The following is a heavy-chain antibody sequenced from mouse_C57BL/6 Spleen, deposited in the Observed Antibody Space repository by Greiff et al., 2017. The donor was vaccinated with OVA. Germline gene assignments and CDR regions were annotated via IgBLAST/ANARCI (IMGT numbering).Heavy chain of an antibody. J-gene: IGHJ4*01. D-gene: IGHD2-3*01. CDR3: TSYDGYFYAMDY. V-gene: IGHV5-9-1*02. CDR2: ISSGGDYI. CDR1: GFTFSSYA. Sequence: EVQGVESGEGLVKPGGSLKLSCAASGFTFSSYAMSWVRQTPEKRLEWVAYISSGGDYIYYADTVKGRFTISRDNARNTLYLQMSSLKSEDTAMYYCTSYDGYFYAMDYWGQGTSVTVSS.